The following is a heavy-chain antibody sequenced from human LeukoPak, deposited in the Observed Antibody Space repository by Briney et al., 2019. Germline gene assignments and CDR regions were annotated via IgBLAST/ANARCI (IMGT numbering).Heavy chain of an antibody. V-gene: IGHV4-34*01. J-gene: IGHJ6*03. CDR1: GGSFSGYY. Sequence: EASETLSLTCGVYGGSFSGYYWSCIRQPPGKGLEWIGEINHSGSTNYNPSLTNRVTISVDMSKNQFSLKLSSVTAADTAVYYCARGVDSLYNYYYYIDVWGKGTTVTVSS. CDR3: ARGVDSLYNYYYYIDV. CDR2: INHSGST. D-gene: IGHD3-22*01.